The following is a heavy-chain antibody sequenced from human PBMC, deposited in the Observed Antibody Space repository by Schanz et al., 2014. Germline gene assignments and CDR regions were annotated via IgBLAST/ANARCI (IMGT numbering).Heavy chain of an antibody. CDR2: INAGTGNT. D-gene: IGHD3-3*01. V-gene: IGHV1-3*01. CDR1: GYTFTSYD. J-gene: IGHJ3*01. Sequence: QVQLVQSGAEVKKPGASVKVSCTASGYTFTSYDINWVRQAPGQRLEWMGWINAGTGNTEYSQKFQGRVTITRDTSISTAYMELSSLRSEDTAVYYCARDLVSYHDFWSGQETGDRAFDLWGQGTMVTVSP. CDR3: ARDLVSYHDFWSGQETGDRAFDL.